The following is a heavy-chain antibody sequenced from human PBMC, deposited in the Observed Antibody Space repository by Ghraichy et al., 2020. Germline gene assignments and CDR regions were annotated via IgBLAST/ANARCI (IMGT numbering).Heavy chain of an antibody. D-gene: IGHD6-13*01. CDR1: GFTFNNYA. CDR3: AKETPAAGGAFDI. CDR2: ISDSGGST. V-gene: IGHV3-23*01. Sequence: GSLRLSCAASGFTFNNYAMNWVRQSPVKCLEWVSGISDSGGSTYYADSVKGRFTISRDNSKNTVYLQMNSLRAEDTAVYYCAKETPAAGGAFDIWGQGTTVTVSS. J-gene: IGHJ3*02.